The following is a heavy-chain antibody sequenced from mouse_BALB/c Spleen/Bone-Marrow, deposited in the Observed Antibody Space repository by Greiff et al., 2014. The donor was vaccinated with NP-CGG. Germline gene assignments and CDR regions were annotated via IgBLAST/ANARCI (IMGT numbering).Heavy chain of an antibody. V-gene: IGHV1-26*01. J-gene: IGHJ1*01. CDR3: AMGVRLYWYLGV. Sequence: EVQGVESGPELVKPGASVKMSCKASGYTFTDYYMKWVKESHEKSLEWIGDINPNNGDTFYYQKFKGKATLTVHRSSSTAYIQLDSLTSEDSAVYYCAMGVRLYWYLGVWGAGTTVTVSS. CDR1: GYTFTDYY. CDR2: INPNNGDT.